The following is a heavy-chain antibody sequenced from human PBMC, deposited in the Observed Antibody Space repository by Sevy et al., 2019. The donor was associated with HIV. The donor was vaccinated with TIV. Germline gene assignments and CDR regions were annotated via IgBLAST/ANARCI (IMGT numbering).Heavy chain of an antibody. CDR2: ISYDGSNK. J-gene: IGHJ4*02. Sequence: GGSLRLSCAASGFTFSSYAMHWVRQAPGKGLEWVAVISYDGSNKYYADSVKGRFTISRDNSKNTLYLQMNSLRAEDTAVYYCARDENDYSSWTVLSGWGLIDYWGQGTLVTVSS. CDR1: GFTFSSYA. D-gene: IGHD6-13*01. V-gene: IGHV3-30-3*01. CDR3: ARDENDYSSWTVLSGWGLIDY.